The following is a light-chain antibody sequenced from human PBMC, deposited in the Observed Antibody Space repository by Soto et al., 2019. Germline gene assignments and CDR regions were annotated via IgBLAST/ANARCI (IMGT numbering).Light chain of an antibody. CDR2: WAS. CDR1: QSVLYSSNNKNY. CDR3: QQYYITPYT. Sequence: DVVMTQSPDSLAVSLGERATINCKSSQSVLYSSNNKNYLAWFQQKPGQPPNLLIYWASTRESGVPDRFNGSGSGTDFTLTISSLQAEDVAVYYCQQYYITPYTFGQGTKLEIK. J-gene: IGKJ2*01. V-gene: IGKV4-1*01.